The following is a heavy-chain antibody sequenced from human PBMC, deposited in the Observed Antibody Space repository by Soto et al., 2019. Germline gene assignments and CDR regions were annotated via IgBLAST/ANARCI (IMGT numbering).Heavy chain of an antibody. V-gene: IGHV1-18*01. CDR1: GYTFTSYG. CDR3: ARDLYCGGDWQNYTDYHYYYGMDV. CDR2: ISGYNDDT. D-gene: IGHD2-21*02. J-gene: IGHJ6*02. Sequence: ASVKVSCKASGYTFTSYGISWVRQAPGQGLEWMGWISGYNDDTNHAQKLQGRVTMTKDTSTSTAYMELSRLRSDDTAVYYCARDLYCGGDWQNYTDYHYYYGMDVRAQRTTVTVSS.